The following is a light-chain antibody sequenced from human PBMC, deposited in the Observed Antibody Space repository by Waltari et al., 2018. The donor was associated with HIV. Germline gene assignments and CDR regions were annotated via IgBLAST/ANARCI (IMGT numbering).Light chain of an antibody. J-gene: IGLJ3*02. V-gene: IGLV2-14*01. Sequence: QFALTPPASVSGSPGQSITISCSGTRSDSGYYNYFYCYQQHPGKAPKLMIYEVSNRPSGISNRFSGSKSGNTASLTISALQAEDEADYFCSSVANSVTLSVLFGGGTKLTVL. CDR2: EVS. CDR3: SSVANSVTLSVL. CDR1: RSDSGYYNY.